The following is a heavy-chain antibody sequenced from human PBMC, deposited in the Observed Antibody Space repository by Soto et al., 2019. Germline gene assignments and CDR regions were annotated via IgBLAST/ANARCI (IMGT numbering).Heavy chain of an antibody. CDR3: ARGRAIYGEWDYLDT. CDR1: GGSISGHY. CDR2: VSDNGKT. Sequence: QVQLQESGPRQVKPSETLSLICTVSGGSISGHYWTWIRQSPGRGLQWLGFVSDNGKTNSDASLKGRLAISLDTSKNQISLRLTSVTAADTALYYCARGRAIYGEWDYLDTWGQGAQVTVSS. J-gene: IGHJ5*02. V-gene: IGHV4-59*11. D-gene: IGHD1-26*01.